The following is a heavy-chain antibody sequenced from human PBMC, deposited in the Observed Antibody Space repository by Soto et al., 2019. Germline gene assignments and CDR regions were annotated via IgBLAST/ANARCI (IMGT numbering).Heavy chain of an antibody. V-gene: IGHV4-59*01. CDR1: GGSISSYY. J-gene: IGHJ4*02. CDR3: ATIAAAGTGLDY. CDR2: IYYRGST. Sequence: SETLSLTCTVSGGSISSYYWSWIRQPPGKGLEWIGYIYYRGSTNYNPSLKSRVTIPVGTSKNQFSLKLSAVTAADTAVYYCATIAAAGTGLDYWGQGAMVTVAS. D-gene: IGHD6-13*01.